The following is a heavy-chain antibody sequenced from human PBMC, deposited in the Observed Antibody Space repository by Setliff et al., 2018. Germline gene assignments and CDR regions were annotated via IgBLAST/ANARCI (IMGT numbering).Heavy chain of an antibody. D-gene: IGHD3-9*01. CDR2: INPSGGRL. CDR1: GYTFTNYY. V-gene: IGHV1-46*01. J-gene: IGHJ3*02. CDR3: AREVSTGENSGCDI. Sequence: ASVKVSCKASGYTFTNYYIHWVRQTPGQGLEWMGIINPSGGRLSYAEKFQDRVTMTRDTSTNTVYMDLSSLRDDDTAVYYCAREVSTGENSGCDIWGQGTVVTVSS.